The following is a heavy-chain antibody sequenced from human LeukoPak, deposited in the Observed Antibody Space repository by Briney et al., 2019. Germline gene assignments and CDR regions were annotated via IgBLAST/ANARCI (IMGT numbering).Heavy chain of an antibody. CDR3: ARGYCGGDCYGD. J-gene: IGHJ1*01. V-gene: IGHV3-21*01. Sequence: GGSLRLSCAASGFTFSSYTMNWVRQAPGKGLEYVSSISSSSHIYYADSVKGRFTISRDNTKSSLYLQMNGLRAEDMAVYYCARGYCGGDCYGDWGQGTLVTVSS. CDR1: GFTFSSYT. CDR2: ISSSSHI. D-gene: IGHD2-21*02.